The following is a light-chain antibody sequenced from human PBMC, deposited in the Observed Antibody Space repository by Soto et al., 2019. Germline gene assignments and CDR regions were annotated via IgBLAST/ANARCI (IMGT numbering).Light chain of an antibody. CDR3: SSYTSTSTYV. J-gene: IGLJ3*02. Sequence: QSALTQPASVSGSPGHSITISCTGTSSDVGGYNYVSWYQQHPGKAPKLMLYEVSDRPSGVSNRFSGSKSGNTASLTISGLQAEDEADYYCSSYTSTSTYVFGGATKVTVL. CDR2: EVS. V-gene: IGLV2-14*01. CDR1: SSDVGGYNY.